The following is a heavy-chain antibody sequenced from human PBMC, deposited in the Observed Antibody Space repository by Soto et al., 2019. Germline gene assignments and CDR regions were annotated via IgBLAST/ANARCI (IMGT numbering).Heavy chain of an antibody. CDR3: ATNTPGTAWFKSYHYYGMEL. D-gene: IGHD2-21*02. V-gene: IGHV1-58*01. CDR2: IVVGTGNT. J-gene: IGHJ6*02. Sequence: SVKVSCKASGFPLSNSAVQWVRQARGQRLEWIGRIVVGTGNTDYAQKFQERVTITRDMSTRTAYMELSSLRSEDTAVYYCATNTPGTAWFKSYHYYGMELWGQGTTVTVSS. CDR1: GFPLSNSA.